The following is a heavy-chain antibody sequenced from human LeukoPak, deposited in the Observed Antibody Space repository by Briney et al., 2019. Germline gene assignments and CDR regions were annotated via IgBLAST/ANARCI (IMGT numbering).Heavy chain of an antibody. CDR1: GFTFSDYY. D-gene: IGHD3-22*01. J-gene: IGHJ4*02. V-gene: IGHV3-11*05. CDR3: ARDRAPSGFYLGYFYY. Sequence: PGGSPRLSCAASGFTFSDYYMSWIRQAPGKGLEWVSYISISSSYTKYADSVKGRFTISRDNAKKSLYLQMNSLRADDSAVYYCARDRAPSGFYLGYFYYWGQGALVTVSS. CDR2: ISISSSYT.